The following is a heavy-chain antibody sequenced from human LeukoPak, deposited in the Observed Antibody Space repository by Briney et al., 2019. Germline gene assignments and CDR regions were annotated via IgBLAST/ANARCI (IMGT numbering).Heavy chain of an antibody. J-gene: IGHJ5*02. CDR2: IYHGGST. Sequence: SETLSLTCTVSNYSISSGYYWGWIRQSPGKGLEWIGSIYHGGSTYYNPSLKSRVTISVDTSKNQFSLKLSSVTAADTAVYYCARQIRYCSSTSCSNWFDPWGQGTLVTVSS. CDR3: ARQIRYCSSTSCSNWFDP. D-gene: IGHD2-2*01. V-gene: IGHV4-38-2*02. CDR1: NYSISSGYY.